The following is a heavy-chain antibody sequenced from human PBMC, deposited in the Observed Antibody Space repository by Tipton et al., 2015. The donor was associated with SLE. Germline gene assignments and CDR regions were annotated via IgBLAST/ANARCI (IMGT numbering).Heavy chain of an antibody. Sequence: GSLRLSCAASGFTFSDYYMSWIRQAPGKGLEWVSYISSSSSYTNYADSVKGRFTISRDNAKNSLYLQMNSLRAEDTAVYYCARDLEERAVGLFDYWGQGTLVTVSS. CDR3: ARDLEERAVGLFDY. CDR1: GFTFSDYY. V-gene: IGHV3-11*05. J-gene: IGHJ4*02. D-gene: IGHD6-13*01. CDR2: ISSSSSYT.